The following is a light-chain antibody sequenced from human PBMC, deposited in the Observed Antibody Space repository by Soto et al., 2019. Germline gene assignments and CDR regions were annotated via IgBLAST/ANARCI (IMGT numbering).Light chain of an antibody. CDR1: SSDVGGYNY. V-gene: IGLV2-11*01. CDR3: CSYAGSYPLWV. CDR2: DVS. Sequence: QSVLTQPRSVSGSPGQSVTISCTETSSDVGGYNYVSWYQQHPGKAPKLMIYDVSKRPSGVPDRFSGSKSGNTASLTISGLQAEDEADYYCCSYAGSYPLWVFGGGTKLTVL. J-gene: IGLJ3*02.